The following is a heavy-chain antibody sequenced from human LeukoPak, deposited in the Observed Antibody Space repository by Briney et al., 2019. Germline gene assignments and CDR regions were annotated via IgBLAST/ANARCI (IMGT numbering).Heavy chain of an antibody. CDR2: ISGSGGSK. CDR3: AKVSVEARDY. CDR1: GFTFSSYA. V-gene: IGHV3-23*01. D-gene: IGHD2-15*01. Sequence: GGSLRLSCAASGFTFSSYAMCCVRPAPGKGLGWVSAISGSGGSKYYAVSVKGRFTIARDNSKNTLYLQMNSLRAEDTAVYYCAKVSVEARDYWGQGTLVTVSS. J-gene: IGHJ4*02.